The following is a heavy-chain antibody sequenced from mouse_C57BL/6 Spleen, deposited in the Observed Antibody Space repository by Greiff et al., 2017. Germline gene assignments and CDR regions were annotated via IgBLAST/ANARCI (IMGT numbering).Heavy chain of an antibody. CDR1: CFNIQDYY. Sequence: VQLQQSGAELVKPGASVKLSCTASCFNIQDYYMHLVKQRAEQGLEWIGRSDPEDGETKYAPKFQGKATITADTSSNTAYLQLSSLTSEDTAVYYCARHYYGWYFDVWGTGTTVTVSS. CDR2: SDPEDGET. CDR3: ARHYYGWYFDV. D-gene: IGHD1-1*01. V-gene: IGHV14-2*01. J-gene: IGHJ1*03.